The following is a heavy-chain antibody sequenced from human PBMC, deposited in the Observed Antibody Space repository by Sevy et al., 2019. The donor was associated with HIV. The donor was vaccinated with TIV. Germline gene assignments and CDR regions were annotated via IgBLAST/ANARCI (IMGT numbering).Heavy chain of an antibody. V-gene: IGHV1-24*01. J-gene: IGHJ4*02. CDR1: GYTLTQLS. D-gene: IGHD3-3*01. CDR2: FVLEDGER. CDR3: ATGREYYEGNSGYFDY. Sequence: ASVKVSCKVSGYTLTQLSMHWVRQAPGKGLEWLGSFVLEDGERIYAQKFQGRFTMTEETSTDTAYMELSSLRSEDTAIYYCATGREYYEGNSGYFDYWGQGTLVTVSS.